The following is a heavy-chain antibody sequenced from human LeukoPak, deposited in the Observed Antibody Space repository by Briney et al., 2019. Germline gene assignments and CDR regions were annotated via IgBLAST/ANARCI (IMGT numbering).Heavy chain of an antibody. CDR3: TRNRVGVLEWLSRWDAFDI. J-gene: IGHJ3*02. CDR2: IYPDDSDT. Sequence: GESLKISCKASGYTFSTSWIGWVRQMPGKGLEWMGIIYPDDSDTRYSPSFQGQVTISVDRSITTAYLQWSSLKASDTAMYYCTRNRVGVLEWLSRWDAFDIWGQGTMVTVST. V-gene: IGHV5-51*01. CDR1: GYTFSTSW. D-gene: IGHD3-3*01.